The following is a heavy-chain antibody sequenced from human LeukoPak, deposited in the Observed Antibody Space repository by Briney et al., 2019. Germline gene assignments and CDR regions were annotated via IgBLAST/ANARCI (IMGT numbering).Heavy chain of an antibody. J-gene: IGHJ4*02. D-gene: IGHD6-6*01. Sequence: GGSLRLACAASGFTFTSYAMSWVRQAPGKGLEWVSAISGTGGTTYYADSVKGRFTISRDNSKNTLYLQMNSLRAEDTAVYYCAKDGMYSSSSSYYFDYWGQGTLVTVSS. CDR3: AKDGMYSSSSSYYFDY. CDR2: ISGTGGTT. V-gene: IGHV3-23*01. CDR1: GFTFTSYA.